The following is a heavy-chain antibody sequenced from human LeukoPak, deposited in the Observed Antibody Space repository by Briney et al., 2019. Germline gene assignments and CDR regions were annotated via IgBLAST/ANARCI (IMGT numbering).Heavy chain of an antibody. CDR3: ARGTMMVGP. V-gene: IGHV4-59*01. CDR1: GGSISSYY. CDR2: IYYSGST. D-gene: IGHD3-22*01. J-gene: IGHJ5*02. Sequence: SETLSLTCTVSGGSISSYYWSWIRQTPGKGLEWIGYIYYSGSTNYNPSLKSRVSISIDTSKNQFSLKLSSVTAADTAVYYCARGTMMVGPWGQGTQVTVSS.